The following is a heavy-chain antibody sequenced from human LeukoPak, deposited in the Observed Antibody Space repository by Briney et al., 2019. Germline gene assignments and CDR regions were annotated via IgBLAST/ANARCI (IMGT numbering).Heavy chain of an antibody. CDR3: ARADLRFDAFDI. CDR1: GFTFSDYY. V-gene: IGHV3-11*04. Sequence: GGSLRLSCAASGFTFSDYYMSWIRQAPGKGLEWVSYISSSGTTIYYADSVKGRFTTSRDNAKNSLYLQMNSLRAEDTAVYYCARADLRFDAFDIWGQGTMVTVSS. J-gene: IGHJ3*02. CDR2: ISSSGTTI. D-gene: IGHD4-17*01.